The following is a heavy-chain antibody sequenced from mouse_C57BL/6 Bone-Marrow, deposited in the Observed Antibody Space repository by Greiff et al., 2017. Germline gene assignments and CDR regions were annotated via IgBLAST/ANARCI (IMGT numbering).Heavy chain of an antibody. CDR2: IAPNSGGT. D-gene: IGHD2-5*01. V-gene: IGHV1-72*01. CDR1: GYTFTSYW. CDR3: ARDSNYLYYYAMDY. Sequence: VQLQQPGAELVKPGASVKLSCKASGYTFTSYWMHWVKQRPGRGLAWIGRIAPNSGGTKYNEKFKSKATLTVDKPSSTAYMQLSSLTSEDSAVYYCARDSNYLYYYAMDYWGQGTSVTVSS. J-gene: IGHJ4*01.